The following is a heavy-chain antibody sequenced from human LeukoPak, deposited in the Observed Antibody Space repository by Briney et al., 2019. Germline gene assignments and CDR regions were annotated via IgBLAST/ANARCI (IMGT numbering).Heavy chain of an antibody. Sequence: GGSLRLSCAASGFTFSSYAMSWVRQAPGKGLEWVSAISGSGGSTYYADSVKGRFTISRDNSKNTLYLQMNSLRAEDTAVYYCARELRFLEWRTIDYWGQGTLVTVSS. CDR1: GFTFSSYA. D-gene: IGHD3-3*01. J-gene: IGHJ4*02. CDR3: ARELRFLEWRTIDY. CDR2: ISGSGGST. V-gene: IGHV3-23*01.